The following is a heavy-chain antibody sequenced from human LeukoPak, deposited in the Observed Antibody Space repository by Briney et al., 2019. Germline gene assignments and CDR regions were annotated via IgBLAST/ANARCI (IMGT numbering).Heavy chain of an antibody. CDR3: AQVTVGGHFDF. D-gene: IGHD6-19*01. Sequence: SETLSLTCTVSGGSISDFYWSWIRQPAGRGPEYIGRVSATGSTSFNPSLQSRVTMSVDTSKSQFSLKLSSVTAADTAVYYCAQVTVGGHFDFWGQGILVTVSS. V-gene: IGHV4-4*07. J-gene: IGHJ4*02. CDR1: GGSISDFY. CDR2: VSATGST.